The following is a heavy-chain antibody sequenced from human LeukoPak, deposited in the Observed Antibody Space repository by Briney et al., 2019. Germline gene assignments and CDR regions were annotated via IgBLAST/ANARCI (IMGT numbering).Heavy chain of an antibody. CDR1: GHTFTGYY. J-gene: IGHJ4*02. CDR2: INPNSGGT. CDR3: ARVKNYGGNSLFDY. V-gene: IGHV1-2*02. D-gene: IGHD4-23*01. Sequence: ASVKVSCKASGHTFTGYYMHWVRQAPGQGLEWMGWINPNSGGTNYAQKFQGRVTMTRDTSISTAYMELSRLRSDDTAVYYCARVKNYGGNSLFDYWGQGTLVTVSS.